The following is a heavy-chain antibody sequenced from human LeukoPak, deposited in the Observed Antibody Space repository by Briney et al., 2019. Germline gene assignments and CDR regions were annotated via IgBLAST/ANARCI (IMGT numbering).Heavy chain of an antibody. J-gene: IGHJ5*02. CDR1: GYTFTGYY. Sequence: ASVKVSCKASGYTFTGYYMHWVRQAPGQGLEWMGWINPNSGGTNYAQKFQGWVTMTRDTSISIAYTELCRLRSDDTAVYYCAREGVAGPRYNWFDPWGQGTLVTVSS. CDR2: INPNSGGT. V-gene: IGHV1-2*04. D-gene: IGHD6-19*01. CDR3: AREGVAGPRYNWFDP.